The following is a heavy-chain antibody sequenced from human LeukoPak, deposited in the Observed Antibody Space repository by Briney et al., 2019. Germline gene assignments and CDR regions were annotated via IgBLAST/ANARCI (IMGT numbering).Heavy chain of an antibody. J-gene: IGHJ4*02. D-gene: IGHD2-2*02. Sequence: PGGSLRLSCAASGFTFTSYTMHWVRQAPGKGLEWVAVISYDGSSKYYADSVKGRFTISRDNSKNTLYLQMNSLRAEDTAVYYCAKDWIGYCSSTSCHTIDYWGQGTLVTVSS. CDR1: GFTFTSYT. CDR3: AKDWIGYCSSTSCHTIDY. CDR2: ISYDGSSK. V-gene: IGHV3-30-3*01.